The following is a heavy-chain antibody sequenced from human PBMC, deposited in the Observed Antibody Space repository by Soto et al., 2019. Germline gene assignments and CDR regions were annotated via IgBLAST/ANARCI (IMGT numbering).Heavy chain of an antibody. CDR1: GGSISSYY. CDR3: ARTAARNYDFWSGYPVLGFDP. Sequence: PSETLSLTCTVSGGSISSYYWSWIRQPPGKGLEWIGYIYYSGSTNYNPSLKSRVTISVDTSKNQFSLKLSSVTAADTAVYYCARTAARNYDFWSGYPVLGFDPWGQGTLVTV. V-gene: IGHV4-59*08. J-gene: IGHJ5*02. CDR2: IYYSGST. D-gene: IGHD3-3*01.